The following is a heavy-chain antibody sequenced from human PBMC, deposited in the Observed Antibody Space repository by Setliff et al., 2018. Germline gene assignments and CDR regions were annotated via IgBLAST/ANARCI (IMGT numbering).Heavy chain of an antibody. D-gene: IGHD3-3*01. V-gene: IGHV4-39*01. CDR2: IYYSGST. Sequence: SETLSLTCTVSDVSISSSSFYWAWIRQPPGKGLEWIGSIYYSGSTYYNPSLTSRVTISVDTSNNQFSLNLRSVTATDTAIYYCARHFRSSKVQFLEYLTDYYFDSWGQGTLVTVSS. CDR3: ARHFRSSKVQFLEYLTDYYFDS. CDR1: DVSISSSSFY. J-gene: IGHJ4*02.